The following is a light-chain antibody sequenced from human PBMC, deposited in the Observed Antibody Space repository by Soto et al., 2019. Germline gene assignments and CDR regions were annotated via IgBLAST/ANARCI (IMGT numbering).Light chain of an antibody. Sequence: DIQMTQSPSTLSASVGDRVTNTCRASQSVSSWLAWYQQTPGKAPKLLIYKVSSLASGVPSRFSGSGSGTEFTLTISSLQPDDFATYYCQQYSTYSRTFGQGTKVEIK. V-gene: IGKV1-5*03. CDR1: QSVSSW. CDR2: KVS. J-gene: IGKJ1*01. CDR3: QQYSTYSRT.